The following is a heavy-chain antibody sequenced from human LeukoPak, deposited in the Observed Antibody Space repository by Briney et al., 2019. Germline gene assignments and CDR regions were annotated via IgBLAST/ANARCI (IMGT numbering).Heavy chain of an antibody. CDR1: GFTFSSYG. CDR2: IRSDGSDK. V-gene: IGHV3-30*02. J-gene: IGHJ4*02. Sequence: SGGSLRLSCAASGFTFSSYGMNWVRQAPGKGLEWVASIRSDGSDKKYADSVKGQFTISRDNSKSTLNLQMSSLRPEDTAVYYCAKSQVTGWYDFDYWGQGTLVIVSS. D-gene: IGHD6-19*01. CDR3: AKSQVTGWYDFDY.